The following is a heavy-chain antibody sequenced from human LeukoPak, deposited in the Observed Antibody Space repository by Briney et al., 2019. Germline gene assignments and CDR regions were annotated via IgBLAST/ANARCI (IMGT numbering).Heavy chain of an antibody. CDR1: GDSLSRGGYY. V-gene: IGHV4-31*03. D-gene: IGHD6-6*01. CDR3: ARDGSAARPYYYYGMDV. CDR2: ISYSGST. Sequence: SQTLSLTCPVSGDSLSRGGYYWSWIRQHPGKGPGWVGSISYSGSTYSKSPLKSRLTISADTSKNQFSLRLNSVTAADTAVYYCARDGSAARPYYYYGMDVWGLGTTVTVSS. J-gene: IGHJ6*02.